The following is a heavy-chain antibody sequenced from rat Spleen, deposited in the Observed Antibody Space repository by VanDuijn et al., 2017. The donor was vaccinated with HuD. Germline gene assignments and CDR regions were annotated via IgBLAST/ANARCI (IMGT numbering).Heavy chain of an antibody. CDR2: ITPDGGTT. V-gene: IGHV5-58*01. D-gene: IGHD4-4*01. Sequence: EVQLVETGGGLVQPGRSLKLSCVASGFTFSTYWMYWVRQAPGKGLEWVSSITPDGGTTYYPDSVKGRFAISRYNAENTVFLQMNSLRSEDTATYYWAVSGFGYWGQGVMVTVSS. CDR3: AVSGFGY. J-gene: IGHJ2*01. CDR1: GFTFSTYW.